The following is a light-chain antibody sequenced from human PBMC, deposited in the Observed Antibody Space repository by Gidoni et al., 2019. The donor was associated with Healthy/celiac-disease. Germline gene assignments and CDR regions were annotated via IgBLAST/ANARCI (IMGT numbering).Light chain of an antibody. V-gene: IGKV3-20*01. CDR1: QSVSSSY. CDR2: GAS. J-gene: IGKJ3*01. Sequence: IVLTQSHGTLSLSPGERATLSCRASQSVSSSYLAWYQQKPGQAPRLLSYGASSMATGIPDRFSGSGSGTDFTLTISRLEPEDFAVYYCQQYGSSPLFTFGPGTKVDIK. CDR3: QQYGSSPLFT.